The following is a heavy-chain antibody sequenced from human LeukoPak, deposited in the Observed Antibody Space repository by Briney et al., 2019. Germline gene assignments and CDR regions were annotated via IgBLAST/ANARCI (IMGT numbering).Heavy chain of an antibody. Sequence: GGSLRLSCAASGFTSTSYAMAWVRQAPGKGLEWVSAISGSGGRTYYADSVKGRFTISRDNSKNTLYLQMNSLRAEDTAVYYCAKDRLEYPGSWFGPWGQGTLVTVSS. V-gene: IGHV3-23*01. CDR2: ISGSGGRT. D-gene: IGHD2/OR15-2a*01. CDR1: GFTSTSYA. J-gene: IGHJ5*02. CDR3: AKDRLEYPGSWFGP.